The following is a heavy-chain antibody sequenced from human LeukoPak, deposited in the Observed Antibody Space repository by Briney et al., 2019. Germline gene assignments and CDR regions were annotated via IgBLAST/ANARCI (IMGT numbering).Heavy chain of an antibody. Sequence: PSETLSLTCAAYGGSFSGYYWSWIRQPPGKGLEWIGEINHSGSTNYNPSLKSRVTISVDTSKNQFSLKLSSVTAADTAVYYCARGRYGSGSYYTAAGFSIFDYWGQGTLVTVSS. V-gene: IGHV4-34*01. J-gene: IGHJ4*02. CDR1: GGSFSGYY. D-gene: IGHD3-10*01. CDR2: INHSGST. CDR3: ARGRYGSGSYYTAAGFSIFDY.